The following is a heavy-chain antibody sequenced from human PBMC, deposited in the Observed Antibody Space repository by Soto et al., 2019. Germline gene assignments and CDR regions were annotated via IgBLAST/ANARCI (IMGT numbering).Heavy chain of an antibody. CDR1: GFTVRSTY. D-gene: IGHD5-18*01. CDR2: TYSGGST. CDR3: ARSGYSYGTFAD. J-gene: IGHJ4*02. Sequence: GGSLRLSCAASGFTVRSTYMSWVRQAPGKGLEWVSVTYSGGSTYYADSVKGRFTISRDNSKNTLYLQMNSLRAEDTAVYCCARSGYSYGTFADWGQGTLVTVSS. V-gene: IGHV3-53*01.